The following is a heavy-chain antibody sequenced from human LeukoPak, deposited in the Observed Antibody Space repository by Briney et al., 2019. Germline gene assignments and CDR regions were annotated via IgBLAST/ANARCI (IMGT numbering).Heavy chain of an antibody. CDR1: GGSISSYY. CDR3: ARVFDAFDI. Sequence: SETPSLTCTVSGGSISSYYWSWIRQPPGKGLQWIGYIYYSGSTNYSPSLKSRVTISVDTSKNQVSLKLSSVTAADTAVYYCARVFDAFDIWGQGSMVTVSS. J-gene: IGHJ3*02. V-gene: IGHV4-59*01. CDR2: IYYSGST.